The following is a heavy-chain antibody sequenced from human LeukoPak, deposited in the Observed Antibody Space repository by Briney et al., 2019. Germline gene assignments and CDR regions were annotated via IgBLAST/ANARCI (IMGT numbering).Heavy chain of an antibody. D-gene: IGHD3-10*01. CDR2: ISAYNGNT. CDR1: GYTFTSYG. V-gene: IGHV1-18*01. Sequence: ASVKVSCKASGYTFTSYGISWVRQAPGQGLEWMGWISAYNGNTNYAQKLQGRVTMTTDTSTSTAYMELRSLRSDDTAVYYCARDQGLSGSGRNYYYYYMDVWGKGTTVTISS. CDR3: ARDQGLSGSGRNYYYYYMDV. J-gene: IGHJ6*03.